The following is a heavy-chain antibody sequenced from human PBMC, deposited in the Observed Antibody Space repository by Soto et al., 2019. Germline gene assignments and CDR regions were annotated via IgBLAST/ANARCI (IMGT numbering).Heavy chain of an antibody. CDR2: IYYSGST. CDR1: GGSISSGDYY. J-gene: IGHJ2*01. V-gene: IGHV4-30-4*01. Sequence: QVQLQESGPGLVKPSQTLSLTCTVPGGSISSGDYYWSWIRQPPGKGLEWIGYIYYSGSTNYNPSLSSRVTISVDTSKNQFSLNLSSVTAAATAVYYWARIVESGYTIDFDLWGRGTLVTVSS. D-gene: IGHD3-16*02. CDR3: ARIVESGYTIDFDL.